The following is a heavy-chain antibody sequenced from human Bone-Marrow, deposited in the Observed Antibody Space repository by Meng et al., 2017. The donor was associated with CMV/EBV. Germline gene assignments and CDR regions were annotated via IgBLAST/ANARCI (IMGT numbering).Heavy chain of an antibody. CDR1: GFTFDDCA. CDR2: INWNGGSI. Sequence: GGSLRLSCAASGFTFDDCAMHWVRQAPGKGLEWVSGINWNGGSINYADSVKGRFTISRDNAKSSLYLQMNSLRAEDTAVYYCAKGRFAVVPAAINYWGQGTLVTVSS. J-gene: IGHJ4*02. V-gene: IGHV3-9*01. D-gene: IGHD2-2*02. CDR3: AKGRFAVVPAAINY.